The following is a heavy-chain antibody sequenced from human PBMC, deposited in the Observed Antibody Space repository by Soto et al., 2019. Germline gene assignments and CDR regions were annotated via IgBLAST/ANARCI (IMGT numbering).Heavy chain of an antibody. J-gene: IGHJ4*02. CDR1: GFTFSDSW. V-gene: IGHV3-7*05. CDR3: ATSGGGH. Sequence: EVLLVESGGHLVQPGESLRLSCTASGFTFSDSWMSWVRRAPGKGLEWVANITQDGNRKFYVDSVKGRFTISRDNADNSLYLQVNSLRVDDTAVYYCATSGGGHWGQGTLVTVSS. D-gene: IGHD3-16*01. CDR2: ITQDGNRK.